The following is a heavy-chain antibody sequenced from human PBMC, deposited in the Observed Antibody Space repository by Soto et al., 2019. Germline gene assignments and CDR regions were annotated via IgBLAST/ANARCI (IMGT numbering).Heavy chain of an antibody. V-gene: IGHV3-66*04. CDR2: IRSAGPT. D-gene: IGHD6-19*01. CDR1: GFPVSSKY. J-gene: IGHJ4*02. Sequence: GGSLRLFCASSGFPVSSKYMSWVRQAPGSGLEWVSLIRSAGPTYYADSVKGRFTISRDTSENTVHLQMDSLTAADTAVYYCTRRVRGWNYFDYCGQGTLVTVSS. CDR3: TRRVRGWNYFDY.